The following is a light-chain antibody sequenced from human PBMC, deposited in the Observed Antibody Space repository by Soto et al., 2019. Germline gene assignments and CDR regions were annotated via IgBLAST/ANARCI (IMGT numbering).Light chain of an antibody. V-gene: IGKV3-20*01. CDR1: QSVSSSY. J-gene: IGKJ4*01. Sequence: EIVLTQSPGTLSLSPGERATLSCRASQSVSSSYLAWYQQKPGQAPKVLIYRASSSATGIAHRFSESGSGTDFALTISILEPEDFAVYFCQQYGSSPLTFGGGNKVEIK. CDR3: QQYGSSPLT. CDR2: RAS.